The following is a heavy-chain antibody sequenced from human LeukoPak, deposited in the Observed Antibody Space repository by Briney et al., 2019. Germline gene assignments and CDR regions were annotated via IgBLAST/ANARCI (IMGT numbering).Heavy chain of an antibody. CDR2: IKAKAHGGTI. CDR1: GFTFINAW. CDR3: TTDGVGVEGATYDN. J-gene: IGHJ4*02. D-gene: IGHD1-26*01. V-gene: IGHV3-15*01. Sequence: TGGSLRLSCAASGFTFINAWMAWVRQAPGKGLEWVGRIKAKAHGGTIEYAAPVKGRFTISRDDSKNTLYLQMNSLKTEDTAVYYCTTDGVGVEGATYDNWGQGTLVSVSS.